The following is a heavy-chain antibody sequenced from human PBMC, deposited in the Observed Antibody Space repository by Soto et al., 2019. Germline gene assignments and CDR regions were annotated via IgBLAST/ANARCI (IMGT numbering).Heavy chain of an antibody. Sequence: PSETLSLTCAVYGGSFSGYYWSWIRQPPGKGLEWIGEINHSGSTNYNPSLKSRVTISVDTSKNQFSLKLSSVTAADTAVYYCARGTIAVAGTHFGNFGYYYYGMDVWGQGTTVTRLL. CDR3: ARGTIAVAGTHFGNFGYYYYGMDV. J-gene: IGHJ6*01. CDR1: GGSFSGYY. V-gene: IGHV4-34*01. D-gene: IGHD6-19*01. CDR2: INHSGST.